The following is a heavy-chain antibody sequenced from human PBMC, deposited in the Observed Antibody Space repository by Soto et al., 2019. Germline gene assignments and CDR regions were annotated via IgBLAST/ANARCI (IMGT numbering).Heavy chain of an antibody. CDR2: ISSTTNYI. Sequence: GGSLSLSCAASGFSFTRYSMNCLRQAPGKGLELVSSISSTTNYIYYGDSMKGRFTISRDNAKNSLYLEMNSLRAEDTAVYYCERESEDLTSKFDYWGQGTMVTVSS. CDR3: ERESEDLTSKFDY. J-gene: IGHJ4*02. V-gene: IGHV3-21*06. CDR1: GFSFTRYS.